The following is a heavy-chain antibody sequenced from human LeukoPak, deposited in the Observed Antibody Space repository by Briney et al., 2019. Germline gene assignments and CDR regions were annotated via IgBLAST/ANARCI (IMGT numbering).Heavy chain of an antibody. CDR1: GYTFTSYD. D-gene: IGHD3-22*01. CDR3: ARAGYYGSSGYYPVAFDY. Sequence: ASVKVSCKASGYTFTSYDINWVRQATGQGLEWMGWMNPNSGNTGYAQKFQGRVTMTRNTSISTAYMELSSLRSEDTAVYYCARAGYYGSSGYYPVAFDYWGQGTLVTVSS. J-gene: IGHJ4*02. V-gene: IGHV1-8*01. CDR2: MNPNSGNT.